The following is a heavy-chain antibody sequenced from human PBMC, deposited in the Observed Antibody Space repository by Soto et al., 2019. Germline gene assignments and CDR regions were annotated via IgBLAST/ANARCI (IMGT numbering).Heavy chain of an antibody. J-gene: IGHJ3*02. Sequence: QVQLQESGPGLVKPSETLSLTCTVSGGSISSYYWSWIRQPPGKGLEWIGYIYYSGSTNYNPSLKSRVTISVDTSKNQFSLKLSSVTAADTAVYYCARDEVVAGDAFDIWGQGTMVTVSS. CDR3: ARDEVVAGDAFDI. D-gene: IGHD2-15*01. V-gene: IGHV4-59*01. CDR1: GGSISSYY. CDR2: IYYSGST.